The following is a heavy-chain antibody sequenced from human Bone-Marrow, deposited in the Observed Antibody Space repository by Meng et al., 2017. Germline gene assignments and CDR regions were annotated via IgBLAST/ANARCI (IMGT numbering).Heavy chain of an antibody. CDR1: GFTFSDYY. CDR3: ASGSGVFDY. CDR2: IYSGGST. V-gene: IGHV3-53*04. Sequence: GESLKISCAASGFTFSDYYMSWIRQAPGKGLEWVSVIYSGGSTYYADSVKGRFTISRHNSKNTLYLQMNSLRAEDTAVYYCASGSGVFDYWGQGTLVTVSS. J-gene: IGHJ4*02. D-gene: IGHD1-26*01.